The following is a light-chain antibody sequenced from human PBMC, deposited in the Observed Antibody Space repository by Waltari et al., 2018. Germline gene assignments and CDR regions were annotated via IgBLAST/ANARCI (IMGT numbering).Light chain of an antibody. V-gene: IGKV1-9*01. CDR2: AAS. CDR1: QGISSY. CDR3: QQLNSYPPALT. J-gene: IGKJ4*01. Sequence: IQLTQSPSSLSASVGDRVTITCRASQGISSYLAWYQQKPGKAPKLLIYAASTLQSGVPSRFSGSGSGTDFTLTISSLQPEDFATYYCQQLNSYPPALTFVGGTKVEIK.